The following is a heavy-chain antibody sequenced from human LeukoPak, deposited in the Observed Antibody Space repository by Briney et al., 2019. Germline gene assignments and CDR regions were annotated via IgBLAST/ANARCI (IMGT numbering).Heavy chain of an antibody. CDR2: IKQDGSEK. J-gene: IGHJ4*02. CDR3: ARDQVVPADPLDY. CDR1: GFTFSSYR. V-gene: IGHV3-7*01. D-gene: IGHD2-2*01. Sequence: SGGSLRLSCAASGFTFSSYRISWVRQAPGKGLEWVANIKQDGSEKYYVDSVKGRFTISRDNAKNSLYLQMNSLRAEDTAVYYCARDQVVPADPLDYWGQGTLVTVSS.